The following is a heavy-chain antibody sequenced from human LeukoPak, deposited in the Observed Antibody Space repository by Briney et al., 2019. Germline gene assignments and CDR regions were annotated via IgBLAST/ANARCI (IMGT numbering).Heavy chain of an antibody. Sequence: SETLSLTCTVSGGSISSSSYYWGWIRQPPGKGLEWIGSIYYSGSTYYNPSLKSRVTISVDTSKNQFSLKLSSVTAADTAVYYCARPGRMGSGSSWGAYFDYWGQGTLVTVSS. CDR2: IYYSGST. V-gene: IGHV4-39*01. CDR3: ARPGRMGSGSSWGAYFDY. J-gene: IGHJ4*02. D-gene: IGHD3-10*01. CDR1: GGSISSSSYY.